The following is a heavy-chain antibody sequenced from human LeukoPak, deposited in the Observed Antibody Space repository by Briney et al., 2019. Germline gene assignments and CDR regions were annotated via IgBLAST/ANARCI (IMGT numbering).Heavy chain of an antibody. J-gene: IGHJ6*02. CDR3: ARAMAIFGVSYYHYYGMDV. D-gene: IGHD3-3*01. CDR1: GYTFTSYG. V-gene: IGHV1-18*01. Sequence: ASVKVSCKASGYTFTSYGISWARPAPGQGLEWMGWISAYNGNTNYAQKLQGRVTMTTDTSTGTAYMELRSLRSDDTAVYYCARAMAIFGVSYYHYYGMDVWGQGTTVTVSS. CDR2: ISAYNGNT.